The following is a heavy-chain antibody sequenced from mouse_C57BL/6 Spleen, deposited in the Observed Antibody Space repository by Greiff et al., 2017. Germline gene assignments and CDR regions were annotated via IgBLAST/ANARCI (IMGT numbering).Heavy chain of an antibody. Sequence: EVKLVESGPGLVKPSQSLSLTCSVTGYSITSGYYWNWIRQFPGNKLEWMGYISYDGSNNYNPSLKNRISITRDTSKNHVFLQLNSVTTEDTATYYCARMVTTDYFDYWGQGTTLTVSS. CDR1: GYSITSGYY. J-gene: IGHJ2*01. CDR3: ARMVTTDYFDY. D-gene: IGHD2-2*01. V-gene: IGHV3-6*01. CDR2: ISYDGSN.